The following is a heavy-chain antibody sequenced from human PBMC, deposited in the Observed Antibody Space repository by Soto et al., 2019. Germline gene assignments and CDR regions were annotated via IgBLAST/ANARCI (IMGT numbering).Heavy chain of an antibody. CDR2: IYYSGST. J-gene: IGHJ4*02. D-gene: IGHD5-18*01. Sequence: SETLSLTCTVSGGSISSSSYYWGWIRQPPGKGLEWIGSIYYSGSTYYNPSLKSRVTISVDTSKNQFSLKLSSVTAADTAVYYCAGPVDTAMAGQFDYWGQGTLVTVSS. V-gene: IGHV4-39*01. CDR3: AGPVDTAMAGQFDY. CDR1: GGSISSSSYY.